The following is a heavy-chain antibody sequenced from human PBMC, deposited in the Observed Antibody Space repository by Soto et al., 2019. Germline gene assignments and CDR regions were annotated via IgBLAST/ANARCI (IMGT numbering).Heavy chain of an antibody. CDR2: LNRDGSST. CDR1: GFTFSRDW. Sequence: EVQLVESRGGLVQTGGSLRLSCAASGFTFSRDWMHWVRQAPGKGLVWVSHLNRDGSSTSYADSVNGRFTISRDNARNTLFLQMSLLRAEDTALYYGARGLKWYLFDDWGQGNLVTVSS. V-gene: IGHV3-74*01. D-gene: IGHD4-4*01. CDR3: ARGLKWYLFDD. J-gene: IGHJ4*02.